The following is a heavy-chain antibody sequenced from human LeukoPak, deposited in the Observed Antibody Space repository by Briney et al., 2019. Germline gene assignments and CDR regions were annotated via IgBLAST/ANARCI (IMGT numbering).Heavy chain of an antibody. Sequence: SETLSLTCAVSGDSVSSINWWSWVRQPPGKGLEWIGEIHHSGSTNYNASLRSRVTTSIDRAKSQFSLRLSSVTAADTAVYYCARNYCSGDTCYSSLDYWGQGTLVTVSS. CDR3: ARNYCSGDTCYSSLDY. D-gene: IGHD2-15*01. V-gene: IGHV4-4*02. J-gene: IGHJ4*02. CDR1: GDSVSSINW. CDR2: IHHSGST.